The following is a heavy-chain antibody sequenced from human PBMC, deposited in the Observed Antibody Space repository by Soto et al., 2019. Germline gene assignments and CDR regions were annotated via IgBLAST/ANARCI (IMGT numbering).Heavy chain of an antibody. D-gene: IGHD3-10*01. Sequence: QVQLQQWGAGLLKPSETLSLTCAVYGGSFSGYYWSWIRQPPGKGLEWIGEINHSGSTNYNPSLKSRVTISVDPSKNQFSLKLSSVPAADTAVYYCARGLWFGDKRGFDPWGQGTLVTVSS. CDR2: INHSGST. J-gene: IGHJ5*02. CDR3: ARGLWFGDKRGFDP. CDR1: GGSFSGYY. V-gene: IGHV4-34*01.